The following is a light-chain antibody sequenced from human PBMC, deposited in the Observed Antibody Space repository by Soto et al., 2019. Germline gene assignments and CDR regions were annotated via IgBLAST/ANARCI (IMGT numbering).Light chain of an antibody. V-gene: IGLV2-14*03. CDR3: NSFTTSSTYV. Sequence: QPVLTQPASVSGSPGQSISISCTGTTSDVGRYNYVSWYQQHPGKAPKLMIYDVSYRPSWVSNRFSGSKSGITASLTISGLQAEDEADYYCNSFTTSSTYVFGTGTKLTVL. J-gene: IGLJ1*01. CDR2: DVS. CDR1: TSDVGRYNY.